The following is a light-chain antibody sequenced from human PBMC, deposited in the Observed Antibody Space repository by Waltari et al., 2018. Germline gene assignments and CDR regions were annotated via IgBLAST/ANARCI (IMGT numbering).Light chain of an antibody. CDR3: QKYGTLPAT. CDR2: DAS. CDR1: QSVWRT. Sequence: EIVLTQSPGTLSLSPGERATLYCRASQSVWRTLAWYQQKPGQAPRLLIYDASSRATGVPDRFSGRGSGTDFSLTISRLEPEDFAVYYCQKYGTLPATFGQGTTVEIK. J-gene: IGKJ1*01. V-gene: IGKV3-20*01.